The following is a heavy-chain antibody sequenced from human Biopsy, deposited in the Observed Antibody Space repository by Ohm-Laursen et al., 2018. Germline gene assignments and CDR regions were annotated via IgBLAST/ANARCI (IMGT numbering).Heavy chain of an antibody. CDR2: IKSDGTT. D-gene: IGHD1-7*01. V-gene: IGHV3-74*03. CDR1: GFTFSNYW. CDR3: VRDGNYRPDQ. J-gene: IGHJ4*02. Sequence: SLRLSCAASGFTFSNYWMHWVRQPPGEGLVWVSRIKSDGTTMYADFVRGRFTLSRDNEKNTLDLQMNGLTVEDTAVYYCVRDGNYRPDQWGQGTLATVSS.